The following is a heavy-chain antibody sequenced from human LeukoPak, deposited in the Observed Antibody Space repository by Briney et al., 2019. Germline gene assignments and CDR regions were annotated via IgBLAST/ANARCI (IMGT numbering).Heavy chain of an antibody. CDR2: ITGSGTTT. Sequence: AGSLTLSCVVSGIAFRNYALSWVRQAPGKGLEWVSSITGSGTTTRYADSVKVRITISRDDSVGTLYLQLNRLSAADTAVYYCGIDPNGDYIGAFDFWGQGTKVTASS. CDR1: GIAFRNYA. D-gene: IGHD4-17*01. J-gene: IGHJ3*01. V-gene: IGHV3-23*01. CDR3: GIDPNGDYIGAFDF.